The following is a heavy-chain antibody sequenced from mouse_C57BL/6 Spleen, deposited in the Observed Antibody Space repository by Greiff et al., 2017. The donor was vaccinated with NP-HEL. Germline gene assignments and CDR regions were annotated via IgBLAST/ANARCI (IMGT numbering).Heavy chain of an antibody. J-gene: IGHJ3*01. V-gene: IGHV1-81*01. CDR1: GYTFTSYG. CDR2: IYPRSGNT. D-gene: IGHD4-1*01. Sequence: QVQLQQSGAELARPGASVKLSCKASGYTFTSYGISWVKQRTGQGLEWIGEIYPRSGNTYYNEKFKGKATLTADKSSSTAYMELRSLTSEDSAVYFCAELTGTRAWFAYWGQGTLVTVSA. CDR3: AELTGTRAWFAY.